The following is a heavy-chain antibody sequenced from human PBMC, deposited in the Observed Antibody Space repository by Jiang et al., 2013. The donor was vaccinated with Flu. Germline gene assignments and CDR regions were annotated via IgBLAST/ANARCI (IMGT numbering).Heavy chain of an antibody. J-gene: IGHJ2*01. CDR3: ARLRGWYFDL. D-gene: IGHD1-26*01. V-gene: IGHV4-59*08. CDR2: IYYSGST. CDR1: GGSISSYY. Sequence: GSGLVKPSETLSLTCTVSGGSISSYYWSWIRQPPGKGLEWIGYIYYSGSTNYNPSLKSRVTISVDTSKNQFSLKLSSVTAADTAVYYCARLRGWYFDLWGRGTLVTVSS.